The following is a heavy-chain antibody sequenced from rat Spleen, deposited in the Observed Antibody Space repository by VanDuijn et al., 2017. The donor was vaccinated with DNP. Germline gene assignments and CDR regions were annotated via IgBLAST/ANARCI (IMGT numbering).Heavy chain of an antibody. CDR3: AKEGFRVTFAY. CDR1: GFTFSDYN. V-gene: IGHV5-7*01. Sequence: EVQLVESGGGLVQPGRSLKLSCAASGFTFSDYNMAWVRQAPKKGLEWVATINTDGGNTYYPDSVKGRFTVSRDNAENTIYLQMNSLRSEDTATYYCAKEGFRVTFAYWGQGTLVTVSS. D-gene: IGHD4-4*01. CDR2: INTDGGNT. J-gene: IGHJ3*01.